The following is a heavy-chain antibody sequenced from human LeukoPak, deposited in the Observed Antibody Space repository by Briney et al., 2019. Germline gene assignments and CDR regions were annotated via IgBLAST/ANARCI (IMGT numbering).Heavy chain of an antibody. D-gene: IGHD6-19*01. J-gene: IGHJ4*02. CDR1: GYSFTSYW. Sequence: PGESLKISCKGSGYSFTSYWIGWVRQMPGKGLEWMGIIYPGDSDTRYSPSFQGQVTISADKSISTAYLQWSSLKASDTAMYYCARERGYSSGWRLIDYWGQGTLVTVSS. V-gene: IGHV5-51*01. CDR2: IYPGDSDT. CDR3: ARERGYSSGWRLIDY.